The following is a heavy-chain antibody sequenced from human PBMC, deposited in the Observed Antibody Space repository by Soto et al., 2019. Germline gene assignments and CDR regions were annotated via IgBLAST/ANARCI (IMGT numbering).Heavy chain of an antibody. V-gene: IGHV3-30*18. D-gene: IGHD5-18*01. CDR2: ISYDGSNK. CDR1: GFTFSSYG. Sequence: GGSLRLSCAASGFTFSSYGMHWVRQAPGKGLEWVAVISYDGSNKYYADSVKGRFTISRDNSKNTLYLQMNSLRAEDTAVYYCAKEMRRWIQLWFNDIWGKGTLVTVSS. J-gene: IGHJ4*02. CDR3: AKEMRRWIQLWFNDI.